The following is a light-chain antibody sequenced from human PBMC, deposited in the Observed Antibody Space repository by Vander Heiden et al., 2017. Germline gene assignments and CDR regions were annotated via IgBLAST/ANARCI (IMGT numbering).Light chain of an antibody. J-gene: IGKJ1*01. Sequence: DIRTTQSPSTLSASVGDRVTITCRASQTISRWLAWYQQKPGKAPKLLIYQISTVESGVPSRFSGSGSGTEFTLTISSLQPDDFATYFCQQYSSYWTFGQGTKVDIK. CDR3: QQYSSYWT. V-gene: IGKV1-5*03. CDR2: QIS. CDR1: QTISRW.